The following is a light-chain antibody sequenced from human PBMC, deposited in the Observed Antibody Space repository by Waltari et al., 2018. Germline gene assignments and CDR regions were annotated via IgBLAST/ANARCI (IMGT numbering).Light chain of an antibody. Sequence: QSALTQPASVSGSPGQSITISCTGTSSDVGGYNFVSWYQQHPGKAPNLLFYEVTNRPYGISNRISGSKAGNTASLTISGLQAEDEADYYCGSYTTTTTVVFGTGTKVTVL. CDR3: GSYTTTTTVV. CDR2: EVT. J-gene: IGLJ1*01. CDR1: SSDVGGYNF. V-gene: IGLV2-14*01.